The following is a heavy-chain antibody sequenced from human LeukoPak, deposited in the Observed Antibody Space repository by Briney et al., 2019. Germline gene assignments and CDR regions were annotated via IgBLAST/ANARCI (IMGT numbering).Heavy chain of an antibody. J-gene: IGHJ6*04. Sequence: GGSLRISCAASGFTFSSYAMSWVRQAPGKGMEWVSAISGSGGSTYYADSVKGRFTISRDNSKNTLYLQMNSLRAEDTAVYYCAKVVHYDFWSGSLGDVWGKGTTVTVSS. CDR2: ISGSGGST. CDR3: AKVVHYDFWSGSLGDV. D-gene: IGHD3-3*01. V-gene: IGHV3-23*01. CDR1: GFTFSSYA.